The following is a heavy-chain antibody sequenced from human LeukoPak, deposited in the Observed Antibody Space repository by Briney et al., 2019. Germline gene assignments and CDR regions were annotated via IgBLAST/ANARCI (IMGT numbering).Heavy chain of an antibody. CDR2: ITTSGDNK. CDR1: GFTFNNCG. CDR3: AKGATRGYYLALDF. J-gene: IGHJ4*02. Sequence: GGSLRLSCAASGFTFNNCGMSWVRQAPGKGLEWVSTITTSGDNKYYADSVKGRFTISRDNSKNTLISQMSSLRAEDSALYYCAKGATRGYYLALDFWGQGALVTVSS. V-gene: IGHV3-23*01. D-gene: IGHD2-15*01.